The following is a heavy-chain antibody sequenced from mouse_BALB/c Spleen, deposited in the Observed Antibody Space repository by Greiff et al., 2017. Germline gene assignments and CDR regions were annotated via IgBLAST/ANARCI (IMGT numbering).Heavy chain of an antibody. CDR3: AREGYDDAMDY. Sequence: QVQLQQPGAELARPGASVKMSCKASGYTFTSYTMHWVKQRPGQGLEWIGYINPSSGYTNYNQKFKDKATLTADKSSSTAYMQLSSLTSEDSAVYYCAREGYDDAMDYWGQGTSVTVSS. J-gene: IGHJ4*01. V-gene: IGHV1-4*01. D-gene: IGHD2-14*01. CDR2: INPSSGYT. CDR1: GYTFTSYT.